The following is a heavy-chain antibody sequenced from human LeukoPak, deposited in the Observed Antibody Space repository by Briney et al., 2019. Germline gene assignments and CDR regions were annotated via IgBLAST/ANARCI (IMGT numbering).Heavy chain of an antibody. J-gene: IGHJ4*02. Sequence: VASVKVSCKASGYTFTSYAMNWVRQAPGQGLEWMGWINTNTGNPTYAQGFTGRFVFSLDTSVSTAYLQISSLKAEDTAVYYCARDNLADYYDNSGSPSWGDWGQGTLVTVSS. V-gene: IGHV7-4-1*02. D-gene: IGHD3-22*01. CDR2: INTNTGNP. CDR3: ARDNLADYYDNSGSPSWGD. CDR1: GYTFTSYA.